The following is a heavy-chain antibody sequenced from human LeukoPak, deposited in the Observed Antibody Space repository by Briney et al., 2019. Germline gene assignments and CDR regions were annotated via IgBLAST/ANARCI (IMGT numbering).Heavy chain of an antibody. D-gene: IGHD5-24*01. CDR1: GFTFDDYA. CDR3: AKRDGYHFDI. J-gene: IGHJ3*02. Sequence: PGGSLRLSCAASGFTFDDYAMHWVRQAPGKGLEWVSGITWNSGAMVYAGSVKGRFTISRDNAKNSLYLQMNRLRPDDTAFYYCAKRDGYHFDIWGQGTLVTVSS. V-gene: IGHV3-9*01. CDR2: ITWNSGAM.